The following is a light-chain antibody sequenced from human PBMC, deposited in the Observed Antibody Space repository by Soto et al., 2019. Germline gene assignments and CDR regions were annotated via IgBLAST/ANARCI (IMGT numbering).Light chain of an antibody. J-gene: IGLJ1*01. CDR1: SSNIGKNN. CDR2: RNN. CDR3: AAWDDSLSGLYV. Sequence: QSALTQPPSASGTPGQRVTISCSGSSSNIGKNNVYWYQQLPGTTPQLLIYRNNQRPSGVPDRFSASKSGTSAPLAISGLRSEDEADYYCAAWDDSLSGLYVFGTGTKVTVL. V-gene: IGLV1-47*01.